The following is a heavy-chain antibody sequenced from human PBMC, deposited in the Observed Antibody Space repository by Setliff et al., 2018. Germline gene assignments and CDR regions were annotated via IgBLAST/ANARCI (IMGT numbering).Heavy chain of an antibody. CDR3: ARLPRTVTHFDY. V-gene: IGHV4-59*11. CDR1: GASISSHY. CDR2: VHYNGET. D-gene: IGHD4-17*01. J-gene: IGHJ4*02. Sequence: KTSETLSLTCTVSGASISSHYWSWIRQAPGKGLQWIAYVHYNGETNYNPSLQSRVSISVDTSKNQLSLKLDSLTAADTAVYFCARLPRTVTHFDYWGQGALVTVSS.